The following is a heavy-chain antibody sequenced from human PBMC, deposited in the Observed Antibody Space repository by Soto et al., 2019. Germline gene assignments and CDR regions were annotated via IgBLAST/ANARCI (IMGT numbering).Heavy chain of an antibody. J-gene: IGHJ4*02. CDR2: ISYDGSHQ. CDR1: GFTFNRFT. V-gene: IGHV3-30-3*01. CDR3: AAETLLRCFDF. Sequence: QVQLVESGGVVVQPGRSLRLSCAASGFTFNRFTMHCVRQAPGKGLEWVSAISYDGSHQFYADSVKGRFTISRDNSISTLNLQMSGLRGDDTAVYLCAAETLLRCFDFWGQGTLVTVSS. D-gene: IGHD1-26*01.